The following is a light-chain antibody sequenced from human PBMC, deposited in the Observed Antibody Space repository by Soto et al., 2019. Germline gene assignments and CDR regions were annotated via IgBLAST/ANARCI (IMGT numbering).Light chain of an antibody. Sequence: DIARTQSPAPLSVSAGERATPSCTASQSVSSYLAWYQQKPGQAPRLLIYDASNRATGIPARFIGSGSETECTLTIRSLQSEDSALYYCHQYNNWPWTFGQGTKVDIK. CDR1: QSVSSY. J-gene: IGKJ1*01. CDR2: DAS. CDR3: HQYNNWPWT. V-gene: IGKV3D-15*01.